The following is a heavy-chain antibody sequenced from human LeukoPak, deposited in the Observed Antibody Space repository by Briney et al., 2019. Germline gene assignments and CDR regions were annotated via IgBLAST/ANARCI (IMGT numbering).Heavy chain of an antibody. D-gene: IGHD6-13*01. Sequence: GGSLRLSCAASGFSFSDEYMSWIRQAPGQGLEWISYITTSGTSTYYADSVKGRFTISRDNGKTALSLQMNSLRAEDTAVYYCARDGAAAGYYFDYWGQGTLVTVSS. CDR2: ITTSGTST. J-gene: IGHJ4*02. CDR1: GFSFSDEY. CDR3: ARDGAAAGYYFDY. V-gene: IGHV3-11*04.